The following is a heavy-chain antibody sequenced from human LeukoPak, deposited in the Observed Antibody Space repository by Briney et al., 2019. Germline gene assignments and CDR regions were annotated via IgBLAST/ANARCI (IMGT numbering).Heavy chain of an antibody. V-gene: IGHV3-23*01. D-gene: IGHD5-12*01. CDR3: AKRSGYTTSWFFDF. Sequence: PGGSLRLSCAASGFSFSSYAMSWVRQAPGKGLEWVSSISGSGDNTYYAESVKGRFTISRDNSKNTLFLQMNSLRAEDTAVFYCAKRSGYTTSWFFDFWGQGTLVTVSS. J-gene: IGHJ4*02. CDR1: GFSFSSYA. CDR2: ISGSGDNT.